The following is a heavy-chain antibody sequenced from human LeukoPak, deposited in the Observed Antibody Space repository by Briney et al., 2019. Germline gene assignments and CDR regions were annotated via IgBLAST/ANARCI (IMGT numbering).Heavy chain of an antibody. Sequence: GGSLRLSCAASGFIFSHHGMNWVRQAPGKGLEWVSGIRTDGVTTYYADSVKGRFIISRDNSKNTVYLQMNSLSAEDAAVYYCAKDPDSSGYYSPIRYDYWGQGTLVTVSS. V-gene: IGHV3-23*01. D-gene: IGHD3-22*01. CDR3: AKDPDSSGYYSPIRYDY. J-gene: IGHJ4*02. CDR1: GFIFSHHG. CDR2: IRTDGVTT.